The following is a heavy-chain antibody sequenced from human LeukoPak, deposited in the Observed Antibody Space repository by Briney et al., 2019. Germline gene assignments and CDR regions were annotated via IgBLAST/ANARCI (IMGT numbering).Heavy chain of an antibody. Sequence: PGGSLRLSCAASGFTFSTYNMNWLRQAPGKGLEWVSSITSGETYIYYADSVKGRFTISRDNAKNSLFLQVNSLRAEDTAVYYCARGKITMIVGPFDYWGQGTLVTVSS. V-gene: IGHV3-21*01. CDR2: ITSGETYI. CDR3: ARGKITMIVGPFDY. J-gene: IGHJ4*02. CDR1: GFTFSTYN. D-gene: IGHD3-22*01.